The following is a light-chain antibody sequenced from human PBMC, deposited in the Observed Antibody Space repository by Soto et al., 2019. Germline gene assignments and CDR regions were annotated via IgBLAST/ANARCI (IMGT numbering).Light chain of an antibody. Sequence: EIVLTQSPGTLSLSPGERATLSCRASQSISSSYLAWYQQRPGQAPRLLIFGASYRATGIPDRFSGSGSGTDFTFTISRLEPQDFAVYYCQQYSNSPPEFTFGPGTRVDSK. J-gene: IGKJ3*01. V-gene: IGKV3-20*01. CDR2: GAS. CDR3: QQYSNSPPEFT. CDR1: QSISSSY.